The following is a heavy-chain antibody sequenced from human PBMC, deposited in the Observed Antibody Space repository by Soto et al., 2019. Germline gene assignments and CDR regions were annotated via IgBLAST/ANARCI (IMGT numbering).Heavy chain of an antibody. J-gene: IGHJ4*02. CDR1: GFTFSSYS. CDR3: ASAGSSGWYGIDY. V-gene: IGHV3-48*02. D-gene: IGHD6-19*01. Sequence: GGSLRLPCAASGFTFSSYSMNWVRQAPGKGLEWVSYISSSSSTIYYADSVKGRFTISRDNAKSSLYLQMNSLRDEDTAVYYCASAGSSGWYGIDYWGQGTLVTVSS. CDR2: ISSSSSTI.